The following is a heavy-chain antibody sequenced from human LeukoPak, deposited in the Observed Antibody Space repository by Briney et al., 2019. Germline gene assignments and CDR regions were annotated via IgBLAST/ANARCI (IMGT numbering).Heavy chain of an antibody. CDR1: GFTFSSYS. V-gene: IGHV3-21*01. Sequence: PGGSLRLSCAASGFTFSSYSMNWVRQAPGKGLEWVSSISSSSSYIYYADSVKGRFTISRDNAKNSLYLQMNSLRAEDTAVYYCARDEVYGGNWFDPWGQGTLVTVSS. CDR3: ARDEVYGGNWFDP. D-gene: IGHD4-23*01. CDR2: ISSSSSYI. J-gene: IGHJ5*02.